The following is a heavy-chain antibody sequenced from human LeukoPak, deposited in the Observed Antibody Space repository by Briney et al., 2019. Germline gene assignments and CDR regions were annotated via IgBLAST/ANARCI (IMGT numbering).Heavy chain of an antibody. J-gene: IGHJ4*02. Sequence: SETLSLTCAVYGGSFSGYYWSWIRQPPGKGLEWIGEINHSGSTNYNPSLKSRVTISIDTSKNQFSLKLSSVTAADTAVYYCARGDLRVDYWGQGTLVTVSS. V-gene: IGHV4-34*01. CDR1: GGSFSGYY. CDR2: INHSGST. CDR3: ARGDLRVDY.